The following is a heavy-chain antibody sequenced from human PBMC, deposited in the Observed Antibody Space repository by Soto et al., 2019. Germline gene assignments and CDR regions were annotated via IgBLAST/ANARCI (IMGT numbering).Heavy chain of an antibody. V-gene: IGHV1-18*01. CDR3: ARDLTLVSGDYSGY. D-gene: IGHD4-17*01. J-gene: IGHJ4*02. Sequence: ASVKVSCKASGYTFTSYGISWVRQAPGQGLEWMGWISAYNGNTNYAQKLQGRVTMTTDTSTSTAYMELRSLRSDDTAVYYCARDLTLVSGDYSGYWGQGTLVTVSS. CDR1: GYTFTSYG. CDR2: ISAYNGNT.